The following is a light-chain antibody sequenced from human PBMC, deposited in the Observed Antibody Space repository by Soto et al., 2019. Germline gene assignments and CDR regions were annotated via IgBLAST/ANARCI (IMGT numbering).Light chain of an antibody. CDR2: DAS. Sequence: DIQLTQSPSAISTSVEERVTITCQASEDINNYLNWYQQKPGKAPKLLIYDASDLETGVPSRFSGSVSGSDFTFTINNVQPEDVATYFCQHYHTLPPELTFGQGTRLV. V-gene: IGKV1-33*01. J-gene: IGKJ5*01. CDR1: EDINNY. CDR3: QHYHTLPPELT.